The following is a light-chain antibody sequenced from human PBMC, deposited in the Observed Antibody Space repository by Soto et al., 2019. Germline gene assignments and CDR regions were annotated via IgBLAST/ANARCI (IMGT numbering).Light chain of an antibody. CDR1: QSVKSN. V-gene: IGKV3-15*01. CDR3: QQYNDWPLT. CDR2: GAS. J-gene: IGKJ4*01. Sequence: EKVMTQSPAALSVSPGERATLSCRASQSVKSNLAWYQQKAGQAPRLLLYGASTRATGIPARFSGIASGTEFTLTISSLHSEDSAVYYCQQYNDWPLTFGGGTKVDIK.